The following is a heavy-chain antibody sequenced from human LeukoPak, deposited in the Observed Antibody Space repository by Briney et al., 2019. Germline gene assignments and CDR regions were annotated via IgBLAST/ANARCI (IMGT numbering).Heavy chain of an antibody. Sequence: PSETLSLTCTVPGGSISSYYWSCIRQPPGKGLEWIGYIYYSGSTNYNPSLKRRVTISVDTSKNQFSLKLSSVTAADTAVYYCARADALAAAHYLGQGTLLTVSS. CDR1: GGSISSYY. D-gene: IGHD6-13*01. CDR2: IYYSGST. CDR3: ARADALAAAHY. J-gene: IGHJ4*02. V-gene: IGHV4-59*01.